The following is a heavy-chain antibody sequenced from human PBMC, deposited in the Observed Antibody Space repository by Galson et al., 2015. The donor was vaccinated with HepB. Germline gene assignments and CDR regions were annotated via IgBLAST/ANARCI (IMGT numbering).Heavy chain of an antibody. Sequence: SLRLSCAASGFTFSNYWMHWVRQAPGKGLVWVSRINSDGTYITYADSVKGRFTISRDNAKNTLYLQMNSQRAEDTALYYCARTRGAAAGIFDYWGQGSLVTVSS. CDR2: INSDGTYI. V-gene: IGHV3-74*01. D-gene: IGHD6-13*01. J-gene: IGHJ4*02. CDR3: ARTRGAAAGIFDY. CDR1: GFTFSNYW.